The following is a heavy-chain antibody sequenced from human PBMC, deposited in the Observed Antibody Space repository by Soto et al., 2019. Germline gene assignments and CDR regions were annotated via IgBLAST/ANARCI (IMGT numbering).Heavy chain of an antibody. J-gene: IGHJ4*02. Sequence: QVQLVQSGAEVKKPGASVKVSCKASGYTFITYGVSWVRQAPGQGLDWLGWIITYNGNTRYAERLQGRDTMTTDTTTNTAYMELRNLISDDTAVYYCARGPTDYYENSANYFLDYWGQGTLVTVSS. CDR3: ARGPTDYYENSANYFLDY. V-gene: IGHV1-18*01. D-gene: IGHD3-22*01. CDR1: GYTFITYG. CDR2: IITYNGNT.